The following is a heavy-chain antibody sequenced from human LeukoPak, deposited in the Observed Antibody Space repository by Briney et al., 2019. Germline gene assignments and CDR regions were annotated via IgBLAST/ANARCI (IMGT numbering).Heavy chain of an antibody. D-gene: IGHD2-2*01. CDR3: TTVGVVVVVPAYMDV. Sequence: GGSLRLSCAASGFTFSNAWMSWVRQAPGKGLEWVGRIKSKTDGGTTDYAAPVKGRFTISRDDSKNTLYLQMNSLKTEDTAVYYCTTVGVVVVVPAYMDVWGKGTTVTVSS. CDR2: IKSKTDGGTT. CDR1: GFTFSNAW. V-gene: IGHV3-15*01. J-gene: IGHJ6*03.